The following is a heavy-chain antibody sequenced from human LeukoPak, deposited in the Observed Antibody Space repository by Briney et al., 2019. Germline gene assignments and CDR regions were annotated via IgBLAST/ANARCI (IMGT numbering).Heavy chain of an antibody. V-gene: IGHV3-30*01. Sequence: GGSLRLSCAASGFTFSSYPMHWVRQAPGKGLEWLSVISYDGSNKNYADSVKGRFTISRDNSKNTVYLQMNSLRVEDTAVYFCAKRGVVIRVILVGFHKEAYYFDSWGQGALVTVSS. CDR3: AKRGVVIRVILVGFHKEAYYFDS. J-gene: IGHJ4*02. CDR2: ISYDGSNK. CDR1: GFTFSSYP. D-gene: IGHD3-22*01.